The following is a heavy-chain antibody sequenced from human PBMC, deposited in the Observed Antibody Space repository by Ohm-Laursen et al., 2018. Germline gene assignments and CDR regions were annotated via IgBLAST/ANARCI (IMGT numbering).Heavy chain of an antibody. CDR3: AKERDYGADRYYFDY. Sequence: SVKVSCKASGFTFTSSAMQWVRQARGQRLEWIGWIVVGSGNTNYAQKFQERVTITRDMSTSTAYMELSSLRAEDTAVYYCAKERDYGADRYYFDYWGQGTLVTVSS. D-gene: IGHD4-17*01. J-gene: IGHJ4*02. CDR2: IVVGSGNT. CDR1: GFTFTSSA. V-gene: IGHV1-58*02.